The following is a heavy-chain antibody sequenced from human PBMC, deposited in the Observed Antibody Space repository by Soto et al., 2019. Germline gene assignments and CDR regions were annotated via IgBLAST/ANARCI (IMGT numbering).Heavy chain of an antibody. J-gene: IGHJ6*03. CDR2: INHSGST. D-gene: IGHD3-3*01. CDR3: ARERYDFWSGYSYYYYYMDV. CDR1: GGSFSGYY. Sequence: SETLSLTCAVYGGSFSGYYWSWIRQPPGKGLEWIGEINHSGSTNYNPSLKSRVTISVDTSKNQFSLKLSSVTAADTAVYYCARERYDFWSGYSYYYYYMDVWGKGTTVTVSS. V-gene: IGHV4-34*01.